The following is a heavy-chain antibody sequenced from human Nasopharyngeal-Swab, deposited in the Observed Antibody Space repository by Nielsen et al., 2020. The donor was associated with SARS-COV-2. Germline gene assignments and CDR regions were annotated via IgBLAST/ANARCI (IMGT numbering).Heavy chain of an antibody. V-gene: IGHV3-30-3*01. D-gene: IGHD5-18*01. CDR3: ARAEGYSYGPLIYYYYMDV. CDR2: ISYDGGNK. J-gene: IGHJ6*03. Sequence: WIRQPPGKGLEWVAVISYDGGNKYYADSVKGRFTISRDNSKNTLYLQMNSLRAEDTAVYYCARAEGYSYGPLIYYYYMDVWGKGTTVTVSS.